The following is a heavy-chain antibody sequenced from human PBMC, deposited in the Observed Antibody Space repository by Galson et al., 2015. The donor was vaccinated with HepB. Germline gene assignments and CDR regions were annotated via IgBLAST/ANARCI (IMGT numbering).Heavy chain of an antibody. J-gene: IGHJ5*02. CDR1: GFTLSDYW. CDR2: INSDGSST. D-gene: IGHD6-19*01. CDR3: AREAAVAGLRA. Sequence: SLRLSCAASGFTLSDYWMHWVHQAPGKGLVWVSRINSDGSSTNYADSVKGRFTISRDNAKNTLYLQMNSLRAEDTAVYYRAREAAVAGLRAWGQGTLVNVSS. V-gene: IGHV3-74*01.